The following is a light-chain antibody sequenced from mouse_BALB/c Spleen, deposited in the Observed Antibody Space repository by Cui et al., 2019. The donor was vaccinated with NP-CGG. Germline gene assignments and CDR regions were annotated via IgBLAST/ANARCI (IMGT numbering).Light chain of an antibody. CDR2: GTN. V-gene: IGLV1*01. CDR1: TGAVTTSNY. Sequence: QAFVSQESALPTSPGETVTLTCRSSTGAVTTSNYANWVQEKPDHLFTGLIGGTNNRVPGVPARFSGSLIGDKAALTITGAQTEDEAIYFCALWYSNHWVFGGGTKLTVL. J-gene: IGLJ1*01. CDR3: ALWYSNHWV.